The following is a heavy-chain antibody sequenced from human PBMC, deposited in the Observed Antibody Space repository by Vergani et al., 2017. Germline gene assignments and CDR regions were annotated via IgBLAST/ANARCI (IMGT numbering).Heavy chain of an antibody. J-gene: IGHJ5*02. V-gene: IGHV3-30-3*01. Sequence: VQLVESGGGVVQPGRSLRLSCAASGFTFSSYAMHWVRQAPGKGLEWVAVISYDGSNKYYADSVKGRFTISRDNSKNTLYLQMNSLRAEDTAVYYCARDGSTSGWYWGWFDPWGQGTLVTVSS. CDR3: ARDGSTSGWYWGWFDP. D-gene: IGHD6-19*01. CDR1: GFTFSSYA. CDR2: ISYDGSNK.